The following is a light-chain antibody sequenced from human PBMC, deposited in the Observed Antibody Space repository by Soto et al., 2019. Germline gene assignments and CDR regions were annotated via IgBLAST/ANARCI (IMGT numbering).Light chain of an antibody. CDR1: QSISSG. CDR3: HQYNSYPWT. V-gene: IGKV1-5*01. Sequence: DIQMTQSPPTLSASVGDRVTITCRASQSISSGLAWYQQKPGKAPKLLIYDASSLESGVPSRFSGSGSGTEFTLTISRLQTDDFATYYCHQYNSYPWTFGQGTKVEIK. J-gene: IGKJ1*01. CDR2: DAS.